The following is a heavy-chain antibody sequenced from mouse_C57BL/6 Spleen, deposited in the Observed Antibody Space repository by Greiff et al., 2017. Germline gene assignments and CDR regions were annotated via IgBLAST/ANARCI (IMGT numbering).Heavy chain of an antibody. J-gene: IGHJ2*01. CDR3: ARSLYYPFDY. D-gene: IGHD2-1*01. CDR1: GFTFTDYY. CDR2: IRNKANGYTT. Sequence: EVQVVESGGGLVQPGGSLSLSCAASGFTFTDYYMSWVRQPPGKALEWLGFIRNKANGYTTEYSASVKGRFTISRDNSQSILYLQMNALRAEDSATYYCARSLYYPFDYWGQGTTLTVSS. V-gene: IGHV7-3*01.